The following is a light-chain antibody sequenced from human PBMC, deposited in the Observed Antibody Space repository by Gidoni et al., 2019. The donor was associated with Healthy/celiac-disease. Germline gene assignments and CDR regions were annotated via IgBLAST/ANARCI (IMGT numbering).Light chain of an antibody. V-gene: IGKV1-12*01. CDR1: QRMSIW. Sequence: IQMTQSPSSVSASVGDRVTITGRARQRMSIWLAWYPQKPGKAHKLLIYAASSLQRGVPSRFSGSGSGTDFTRNISRQQPEDFATYYCQQANSFPRTFGGGTKVEIK. CDR2: AAS. CDR3: QQANSFPRT. J-gene: IGKJ4*01.